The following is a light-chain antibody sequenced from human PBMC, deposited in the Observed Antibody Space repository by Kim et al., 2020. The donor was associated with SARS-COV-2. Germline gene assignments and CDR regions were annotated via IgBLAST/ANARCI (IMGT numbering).Light chain of an antibody. J-gene: IGKJ3*01. V-gene: IGKV1-33*01. CDR3: QQYDNFPT. Sequence: ATVGERVTITCQAGQDISDHVKWYQQKPGKAPKVVIYDAAKLEAGVASRFAGGGAGTHFTFTITSLQAEDLATYYCQQYDNFPTFGPGTKVDIK. CDR2: DAA. CDR1: QDISDH.